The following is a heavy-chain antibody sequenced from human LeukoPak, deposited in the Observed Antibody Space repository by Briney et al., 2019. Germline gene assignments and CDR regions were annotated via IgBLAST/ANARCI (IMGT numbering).Heavy chain of an antibody. CDR1: GASFSTNY. CDR2: VFDSGST. J-gene: IGHJ2*01. CDR3: ARAYSSSKTNWYFDL. V-gene: IGHV4-59*01. Sequence: SETLSLTCSVSGASFSTNYWSWIRQPPGRGLEWIGYVFDSGSTNYNPSLKSRVTISVDTSKNQFSLKLSSVTAADTAVYYCARAYSSSKTNWYFDLWGRGTLVTVSS. D-gene: IGHD6-13*01.